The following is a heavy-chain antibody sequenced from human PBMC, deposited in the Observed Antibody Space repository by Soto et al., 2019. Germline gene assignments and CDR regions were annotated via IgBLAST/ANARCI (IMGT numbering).Heavy chain of an antibody. J-gene: IGHJ4*02. CDR2: IYYSGTT. Sequence: TSETLSLTCAVSGYSISSSNWWGWIRQPPGKGLEWIGYIYYSGTTYYNPSLKSRVTMSVDTSKNQFSLKLTSVTVVDTAVYYCARGRSDYTNYGAVLSFDNWGQGTQVTVSS. V-gene: IGHV4-28*03. CDR3: ARGRSDYTNYGAVLSFDN. D-gene: IGHD4-4*01. CDR1: GYSISSSNW.